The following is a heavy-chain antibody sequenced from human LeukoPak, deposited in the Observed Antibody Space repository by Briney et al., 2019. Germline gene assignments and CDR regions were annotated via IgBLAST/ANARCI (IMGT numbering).Heavy chain of an antibody. Sequence: GSLRLSCAASGFTFSSYDMTWVRQAPGKGLEWIGSIYSSGSTYYNPSLKSRVTISVDTSKNQFSLNLSSVTAADTAVYYCARDRKYYYHMDVWGKGTTVTVSS. CDR1: GFTFSSYD. CDR3: ARDRKYYYHMDV. J-gene: IGHJ6*04. V-gene: IGHV4-38-2*02. D-gene: IGHD1-14*01. CDR2: IYSSGST.